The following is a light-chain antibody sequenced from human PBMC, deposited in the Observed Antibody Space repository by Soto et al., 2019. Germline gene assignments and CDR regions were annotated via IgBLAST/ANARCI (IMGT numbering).Light chain of an antibody. V-gene: IGKV3-15*01. CDR1: QSVSIN. CDR3: QQYNNWPLT. CDR2: GSS. Sequence: EIVMKQSPATLSVSPGERATLSCRASQSVSINLAWYQQKPGQAPRLLIYGSSTRATGIPARFSGSGSGTDFTLTISSLQSEDFAVYYCQQYNNWPLTFGGGTKVEIK. J-gene: IGKJ4*01.